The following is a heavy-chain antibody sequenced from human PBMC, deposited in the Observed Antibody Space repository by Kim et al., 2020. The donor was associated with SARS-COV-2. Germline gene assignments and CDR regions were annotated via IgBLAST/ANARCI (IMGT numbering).Heavy chain of an antibody. CDR1: GFTLTTYE. D-gene: IGHD1-1*01. Sequence: ASVKVSCKASGFTLTTYEINWVRQATGQGLEWMGWLDPNSGNTGYAQKFQGRVTMTRSISTNTAYMELSSLKFEDTAVYYCVREVDNWAFDYWGQGTLVTVSS. V-gene: IGHV1-8*01. CDR2: LDPNSGNT. CDR3: VREVDNWAFDY. J-gene: IGHJ4*02.